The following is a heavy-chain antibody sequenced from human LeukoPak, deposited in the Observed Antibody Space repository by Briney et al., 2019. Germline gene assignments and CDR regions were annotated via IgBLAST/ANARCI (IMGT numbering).Heavy chain of an antibody. D-gene: IGHD3-10*01. J-gene: IGHJ6*02. CDR3: AKLWESQLWFGDHLYYGMDV. Sequence: GGSLRLSCAASGFTFSSYSMNWVRQAPGKGLEWVSYISSSSSTIYYADSVKGRFTISRDNAKNSLYLQMNSLRAEDTAVYYCAKLWESQLWFGDHLYYGMDVWGQGTTVTVSS. V-gene: IGHV3-48*04. CDR1: GFTFSSYS. CDR2: ISSSSSTI.